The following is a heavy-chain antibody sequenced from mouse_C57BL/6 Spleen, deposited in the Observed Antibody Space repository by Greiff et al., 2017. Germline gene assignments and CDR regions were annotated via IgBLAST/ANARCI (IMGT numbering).Heavy chain of an antibody. CDR3: GERGNDGYYGAMDY. J-gene: IGHJ4*01. D-gene: IGHD2-3*01. Sequence: QVQLQQSGPGLVQPSQSLSITCTVSGFSLTSYGVHWVRQSPGKGLEWLGVIWRGGSTDYNAAFMSRLSITKDNSKSQVFFKMNSLQADDTAICYCGERGNDGYYGAMDYWGQGTSVTVSA. CDR2: IWRGGST. CDR1: GFSLTSYG. V-gene: IGHV2-5*01.